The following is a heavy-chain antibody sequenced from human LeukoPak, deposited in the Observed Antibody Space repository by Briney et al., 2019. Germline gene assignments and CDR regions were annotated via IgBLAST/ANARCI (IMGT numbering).Heavy chain of an antibody. CDR3: VRDSWFDY. J-gene: IGHJ4*02. CDR2: ISYDGSNK. CDR1: GFTFSSYA. V-gene: IGHV3-30-3*01. Sequence: GGSLRLSCAASGFTFSSYAMHWVRQAPGKGLEWVAVISYDGSNKYYADSVKGRFTISRDNSKNTLYLQMNSLRAEDTAVYYCVRDSWFDYWGQGTLVTVSS.